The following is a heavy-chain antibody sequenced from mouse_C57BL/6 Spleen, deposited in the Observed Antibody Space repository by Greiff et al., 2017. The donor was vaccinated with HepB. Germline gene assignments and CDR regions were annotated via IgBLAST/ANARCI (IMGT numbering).Heavy chain of an antibody. J-gene: IGHJ2*01. CDR3: AREFDGYYGFDY. CDR1: GFTFSSYA. D-gene: IGHD2-3*01. Sequence: EVKLVESGGGLVKPGGSLKLSCAASGFTFSSYAMSWVRQTPEKRLEWVATISDGGSYTYYPDNVKGRFTISRDNAKNNLYLQMSHLKSEDTAMYYCAREFDGYYGFDYWGQGTTLTVSS. V-gene: IGHV5-4*01. CDR2: ISDGGSYT.